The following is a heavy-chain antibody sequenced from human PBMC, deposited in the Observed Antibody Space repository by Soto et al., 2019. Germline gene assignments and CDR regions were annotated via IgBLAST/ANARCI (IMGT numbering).Heavy chain of an antibody. CDR3: APRKSGSFNLGAFDI. J-gene: IGHJ3*02. CDR1: GFSFSTYE. V-gene: IGHV3-48*03. CDR2: ISKNGIDI. Sequence: EVQLVESGGGLVQPGGSLRLSCAASGFSFSTYEMNWVRQAPGKGLEWVSYISKNGIDIYYADSVKGRFTISRDNANNSLFLQMNSLRAEDTAVYYCAPRKSGSFNLGAFDIWGQGTMVTVSS. D-gene: IGHD3-10*01.